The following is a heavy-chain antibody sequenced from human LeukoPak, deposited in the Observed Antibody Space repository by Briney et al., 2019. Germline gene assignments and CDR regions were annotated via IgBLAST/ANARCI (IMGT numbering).Heavy chain of an antibody. V-gene: IGHV1-2*02. Sequence: ASVKVSCKAPGYTFTGYYMHWVRQAPGQGLEWMGWINPNSGGTNYAQKFQGRVTMTRDTSISTAYMELSRLRSDDTAVYYCARAPTDRYCSGGSCYSFYYFDYWGQGTLVTVSS. CDR3: ARAPTDRYCSGGSCYSFYYFDY. CDR1: GYTFTGYY. D-gene: IGHD2-15*01. J-gene: IGHJ4*02. CDR2: INPNSGGT.